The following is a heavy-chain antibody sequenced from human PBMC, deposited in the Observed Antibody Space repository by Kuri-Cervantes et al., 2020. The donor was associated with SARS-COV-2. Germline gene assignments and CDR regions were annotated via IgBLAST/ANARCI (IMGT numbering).Heavy chain of an antibody. D-gene: IGHD6-13*01. CDR1: GFTFSSYW. J-gene: IGHJ4*02. Sequence: GGSLRLSCAASGFTFSSYWMHWVRQAPGKGLVWVSRINSDGSSTSYADSVKGRFTISRDNAKNTLYLQMNSLRAEDTAVYYCARGIGIAAAGHWGQGTLVTDSS. CDR2: INSDGSST. CDR3: ARGIGIAAAGH. V-gene: IGHV3-74*01.